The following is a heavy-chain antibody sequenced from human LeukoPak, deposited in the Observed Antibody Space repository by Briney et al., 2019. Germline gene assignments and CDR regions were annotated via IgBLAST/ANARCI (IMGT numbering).Heavy chain of an antibody. Sequence: PGGSLRLSCAASGFTFSNYAMSWVRQAQGKGLEWVSAISGSGDNTYYADSVKGRFALSRDNSKNTVHLQMNSLRADDTAVYCCAKTRGYCSGGTCYCDYWGQGTLVTVSS. CDR2: ISGSGDNT. D-gene: IGHD2-15*01. V-gene: IGHV3-23*01. J-gene: IGHJ4*02. CDR3: AKTRGYCSGGTCYCDY. CDR1: GFTFSNYA.